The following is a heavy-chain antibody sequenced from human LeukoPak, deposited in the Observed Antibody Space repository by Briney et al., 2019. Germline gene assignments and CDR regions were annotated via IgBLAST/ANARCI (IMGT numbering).Heavy chain of an antibody. D-gene: IGHD6-13*01. Sequence: GASVKVSCKASGYTFTSYGISWVRQAPGQGLEWMGWISAYNGNTNYAQKLQGRVTMTTDTSTSTAYMELRSLRSDDTAVYYCARDLWAHGIAAAGRLFDYWGQGTLVTVSS. CDR3: ARDLWAHGIAAAGRLFDY. J-gene: IGHJ4*02. CDR2: ISAYNGNT. V-gene: IGHV1-18*01. CDR1: GYTFTSYG.